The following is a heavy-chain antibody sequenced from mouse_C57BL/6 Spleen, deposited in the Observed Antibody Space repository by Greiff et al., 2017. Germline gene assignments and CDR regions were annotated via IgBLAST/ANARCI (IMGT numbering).Heavy chain of an antibody. Sequence: EVHLVESGGGLVQPGGSLSLSCAASGFTFTDYYMSWVRQPPGKALEWLGFIRNKANGYTTEYSASVKGRFTISRDNSQSILYLQMNALRAEDSATYYCARHGRGGYFDVWGTGTTVTVSS. D-gene: IGHD1-1*01. CDR1: GFTFTDYY. V-gene: IGHV7-3*01. CDR3: ARHGRGGYFDV. CDR2: IRNKANGYTT. J-gene: IGHJ1*03.